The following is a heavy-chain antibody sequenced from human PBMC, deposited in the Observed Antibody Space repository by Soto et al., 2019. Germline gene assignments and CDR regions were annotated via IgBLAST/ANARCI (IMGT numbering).Heavy chain of an antibody. CDR2: IKQDGSEK. CDR3: ARASLPGVAAFDI. D-gene: IGHD3-16*01. CDR1: GFTFSSYW. J-gene: IGHJ3*02. V-gene: IGHV3-7*01. Sequence: GGSLRLSCAASGFTFSSYWMSWVRQAPGKGLEWVANIKQDGSEKYYVDSVKGRFTISRDNAKNSLYLQMNSLRAEDTAVYYCARASLPGVAAFDIWGQGTMVTVSS.